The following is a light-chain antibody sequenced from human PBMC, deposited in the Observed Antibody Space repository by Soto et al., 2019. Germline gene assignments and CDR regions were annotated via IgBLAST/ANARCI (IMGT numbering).Light chain of an antibody. J-gene: IGKJ2*01. CDR2: GAS. Sequence: EIVMTQSPATLSVSPGERATLSCRASQSVSSNLAWYQQKPGQAPRLLIYGASTRATGIPARFSGSGSGTEFTLTISSLQSEDFAVYYCQEYTNWSYTVGQGTKVDSK. CDR3: QEYTNWSYT. V-gene: IGKV3-15*01. CDR1: QSVSSN.